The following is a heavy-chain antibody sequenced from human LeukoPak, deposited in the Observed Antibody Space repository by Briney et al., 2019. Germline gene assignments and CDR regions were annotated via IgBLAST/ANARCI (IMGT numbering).Heavy chain of an antibody. CDR2: INPNSGGT. D-gene: IGHD6-19*01. J-gene: IGHJ5*02. Sequence: ASVKVSCTASGYTFTGYDMHWVRQAPGQGLEWMGWINPNSGGTNYAQKFQGRVTMTRDTSISTAYMELSRLRSDDTAVYYCAKDSSGWTGGWFDPWGQGTLVTVSS. CDR1: GYTFTGYD. CDR3: AKDSSGWTGGWFDP. V-gene: IGHV1-2*02.